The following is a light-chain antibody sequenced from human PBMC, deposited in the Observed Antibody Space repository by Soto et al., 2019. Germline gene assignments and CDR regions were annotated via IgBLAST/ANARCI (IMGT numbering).Light chain of an antibody. V-gene: IGKV1-39*01. J-gene: IGKJ5*01. CDR2: AAS. Sequence: DIQMTHSPSSLSASVRDRVTITCRASQSISSYLNWYQQKPGKAPKLLIYAASSLQSGVPSRFSGSGSGTDFTLTISSLQPEDFANYYCQQSYSTPSITFGKGTQLEIK. CDR3: QQSYSTPSIT. CDR1: QSISSY.